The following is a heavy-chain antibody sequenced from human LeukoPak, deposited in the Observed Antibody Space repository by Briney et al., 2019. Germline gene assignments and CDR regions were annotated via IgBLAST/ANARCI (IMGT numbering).Heavy chain of an antibody. Sequence: GGSLRLSCAASGFTFSSYGMHWVRQAPGKGLEWVAVIWYDGSNKYYADSVKGRFTISRDNSKNTLYLQMNSLRAEDTAVYFCAKSYRFFDYWGQGTLVTVSS. D-gene: IGHD2-2*01. CDR3: AKSYRFFDY. V-gene: IGHV3-33*06. CDR2: IWYDGSNK. CDR1: GFTFSSYG. J-gene: IGHJ4*02.